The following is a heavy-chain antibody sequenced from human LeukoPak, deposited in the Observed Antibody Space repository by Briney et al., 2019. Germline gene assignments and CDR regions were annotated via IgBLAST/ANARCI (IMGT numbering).Heavy chain of an antibody. CDR1: GFTFSRHT. CDR2: IGESGETT. V-gene: IGHV3-23*01. Sequence: PGGSLRLSCAASGFTFSRHTMTWVRQAPGKGLEWVSCIGESGETTYYADSVKGRFTISRDNSKNTLHLQLNSLRVEDTAVYYCLRGDRRDYWGQGTLVTVSS. J-gene: IGHJ4*02. CDR3: LRGDRRDY.